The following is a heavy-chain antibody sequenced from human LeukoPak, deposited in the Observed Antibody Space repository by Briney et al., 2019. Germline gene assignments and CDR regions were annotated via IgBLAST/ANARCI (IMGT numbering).Heavy chain of an antibody. CDR1: GFTFSSYA. CDR3: AKDQVRVVVAATLITN. CDR2: ISGSGGST. J-gene: IGHJ4*02. D-gene: IGHD2-15*01. V-gene: IGHV3-23*01. Sequence: GGSLRLSCAASGFTFSSYAMSWVRQAPGKGLEWVSAISGSGGSTYYADSVKGRFTISRDNSKNTLYLQMNSLRAEDTAVYYCAKDQVRVVVAATLITNWGQGTLVTVSS.